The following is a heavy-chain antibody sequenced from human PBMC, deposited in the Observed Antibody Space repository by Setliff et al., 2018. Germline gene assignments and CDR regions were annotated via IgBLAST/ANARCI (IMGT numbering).Heavy chain of an antibody. Sequence: GASVKVSCKASGYIFTEYYVHWVRQAPGQGLEWVGGINPSGGDTIYAQMFQGRVTLTRDTSIRTTYMELATLRSDDTAVYYCARARHFGMDVWGQGTTVTVSS. V-gene: IGHV1-46*01. CDR2: INPSGGDT. J-gene: IGHJ6*02. CDR3: ARARHFGMDV. CDR1: GYIFTEYY.